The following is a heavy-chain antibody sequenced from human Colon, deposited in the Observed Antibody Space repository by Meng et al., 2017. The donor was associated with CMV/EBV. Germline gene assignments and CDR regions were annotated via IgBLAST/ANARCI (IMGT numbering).Heavy chain of an antibody. CDR3: ARSLSRYYFAMDV. Sequence: SETLSLTCAVYGGSFSGYYWSWIRQPPGKGLEWIGEINHSGSTNYNPSLKSRVTISVDTSKNQFSLKLSSVTAADTAVYYCARSLSRYYFAMDVWGQGTTVTVSS. CDR1: GGSFSGYY. V-gene: IGHV4-34*01. J-gene: IGHJ6*02. CDR2: INHSGST. D-gene: IGHD3-16*01.